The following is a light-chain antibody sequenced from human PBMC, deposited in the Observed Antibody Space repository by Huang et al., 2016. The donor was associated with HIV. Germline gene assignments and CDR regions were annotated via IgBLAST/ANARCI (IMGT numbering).Light chain of an antibody. CDR1: QSLLHTTGQNR. V-gene: IGKV2-28*01. CDR2: LGS. J-gene: IGKJ2*01. CDR3: MQGLQTPPT. Sequence: DVVMTQSPLSLPVAPGQPASISCKSSQSLLHTTGQNRLDWYLQKAGRSPQLLIYLGSNRASGVPDRCTGSGSGSDFTLEISRVEADDVGIYYCMQGLQTPPTFGQGTKLEI.